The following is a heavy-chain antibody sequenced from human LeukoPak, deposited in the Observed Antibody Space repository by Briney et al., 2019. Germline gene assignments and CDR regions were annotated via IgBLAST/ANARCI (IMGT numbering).Heavy chain of an antibody. J-gene: IGHJ5*02. CDR2: ISGSGGNT. CDR3: AKDDNYIRFLS. CDR1: GFTFSSHG. V-gene: IGHV3-23*01. Sequence: GETLRLSCAASGFTFSSHGMNWVRQAPGKGLEWVSGISGSGGNTYYADSVKGRFTISRDNSKNTLYLQMNSLRAEDAAVYYCAKDDNYIRFLSWGQGTLVTVSS. D-gene: IGHD3-16*01.